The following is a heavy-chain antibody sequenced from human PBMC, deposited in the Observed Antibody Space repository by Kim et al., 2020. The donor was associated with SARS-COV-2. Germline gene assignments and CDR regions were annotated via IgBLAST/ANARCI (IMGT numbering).Heavy chain of an antibody. J-gene: IGHJ4*02. CDR1: GDTFTSD. Sequence: ASVKVSKAFGDTFTSDINWVRQATGQGLEWMGWMNPNSGNTAYAQKFQGRVTMTRSTSVSTAYMELSSLRSDDTAVYYCARSSVGQSCTGGSCYHFDMWGQGTLVTVSS. V-gene: IGHV1-8*01. CDR2: MNPNSGNT. D-gene: IGHD2-15*01. CDR3: ARSSVGQSCTGGSCYHFDM.